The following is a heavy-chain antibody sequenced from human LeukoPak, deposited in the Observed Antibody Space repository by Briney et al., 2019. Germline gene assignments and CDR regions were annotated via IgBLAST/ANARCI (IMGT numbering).Heavy chain of an antibody. CDR3: ARAGGDDYVWGSYRYYYYXXXX. CDR1: GFTFNDYG. CDR2: INWNGGST. J-gene: IGHJ6*03. V-gene: IGHV3-20*04. Sequence: GGSLRLSCAASGFTFNDYGMSWVRQAPGKGLEWVSGINWNGGSTGYADSVKGRFTISRDNAKNSLYLQMNSLRAEDTALYYCARAGGDDYVWGSYRYYYYXXXXWGXXXTXTVSS. D-gene: IGHD3-16*02.